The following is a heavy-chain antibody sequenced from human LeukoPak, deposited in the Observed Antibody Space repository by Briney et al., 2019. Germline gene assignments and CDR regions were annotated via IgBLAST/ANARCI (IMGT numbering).Heavy chain of an antibody. J-gene: IGHJ5*02. V-gene: IGHV4-38-2*02. CDR3: ARAYFSSWYMNWFDP. Sequence: PSGTLSLTCTVSGYSISSGYYWGWIRQPPGKGLEWIGSIYHSGSTYYNPSLKSRVTISVDTSKNQFSLKLSSVTAADTAVYYCARAYFSSWYMNWFDPWGQGTLVTVSS. D-gene: IGHD6-13*01. CDR2: IYHSGST. CDR1: GYSISSGYY.